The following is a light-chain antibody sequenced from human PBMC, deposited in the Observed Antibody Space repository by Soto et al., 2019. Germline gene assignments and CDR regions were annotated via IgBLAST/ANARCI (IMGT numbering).Light chain of an antibody. CDR2: GNI. Sequence: LTQPPSVSGAPGQRVTISCTGSSSNIGALYDVHWYKQLPGAAPKLLIYGNINRPSGVPDRFSGSKSGTSASLAITGLRAEDEADYYCQSYDSSLSGSVFGTGTKVTVL. CDR1: SSNIGALYD. CDR3: QSYDSSLSGSV. J-gene: IGLJ1*01. V-gene: IGLV1-40*01.